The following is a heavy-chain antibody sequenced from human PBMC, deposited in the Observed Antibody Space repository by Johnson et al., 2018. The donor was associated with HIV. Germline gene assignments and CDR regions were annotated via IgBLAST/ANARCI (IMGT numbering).Heavy chain of an antibody. V-gene: IGHV3-30*02. CDR2: IQNDGSNK. CDR3: AKGEAQEGWIQLWSYAFDF. J-gene: IGHJ3*01. D-gene: IGHD5-18*01. CDR1: GFTFSSYW. Sequence: QVQLVESGGGLVQPGGSLRLSCAASGFTFSSYWMSWVRQAPGKGLEWVAFIQNDGSNKYYADSVKGRYTISRDNSRNTLYLQMSNLRTEETAVYYCAKGEAQEGWIQLWSYAFDFWGRGTLVTVSS.